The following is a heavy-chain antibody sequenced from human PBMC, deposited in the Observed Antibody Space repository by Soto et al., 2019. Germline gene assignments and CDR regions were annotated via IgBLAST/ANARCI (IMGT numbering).Heavy chain of an antibody. D-gene: IGHD3-3*01. CDR2: ISGSGGST. Sequence: GGSLRLSCAASGFTFSSYAMSWLRQAPGKGLEWVSAISGSGGSTYYADSVKGRFTISRDNTKNTLYLQMNSLRAEDTAVYYCAKSRFLEWLLYYWGQGTLVTVSS. V-gene: IGHV3-23*01. CDR3: AKSRFLEWLLYY. J-gene: IGHJ4*02. CDR1: GFTFSSYA.